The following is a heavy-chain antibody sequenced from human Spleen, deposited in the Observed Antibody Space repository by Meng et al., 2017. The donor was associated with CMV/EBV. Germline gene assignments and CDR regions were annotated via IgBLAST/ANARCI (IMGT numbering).Heavy chain of an antibody. D-gene: IGHD3-22*01. CDR1: GFTFSDYY. CDR2: ISSSGSTI. Sequence: GGSLRLSCAASGFTFSDYYMSWIRQAPGKGLEWVSYISSSGSTIYYADSVKGRFTISRDNAKNSLYLQMNSLRAEDTAVYYCARANYYDSSGYYGPIDYWGQGTLVTVSS. CDR3: ARANYYDSSGYYGPIDY. V-gene: IGHV3-11*01. J-gene: IGHJ4*02.